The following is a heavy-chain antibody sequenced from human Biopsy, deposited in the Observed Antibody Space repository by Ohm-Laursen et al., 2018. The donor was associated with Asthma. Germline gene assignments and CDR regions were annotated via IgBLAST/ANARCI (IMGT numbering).Heavy chain of an antibody. J-gene: IGHJ6*02. V-gene: IGHV1-69*13. CDR1: GDSFSNYA. CDR3: ARGYSGSDRIVYYYSGLEV. Sequence: SVKVSCKASGDSFSNYAISWVRQAPGQGLEWMGGLIPVLGTPDHAQMFEGRVTITADESTSTAYMGLSSLSSEDTAVYYCARGYSGSDRIVYYYSGLEVWGQGTTATVSS. D-gene: IGHD5-12*01. CDR2: LIPVLGTP.